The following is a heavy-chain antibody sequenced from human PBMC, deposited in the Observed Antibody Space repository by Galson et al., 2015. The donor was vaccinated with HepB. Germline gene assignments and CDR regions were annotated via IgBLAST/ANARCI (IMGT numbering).Heavy chain of an antibody. CDR1: GFTFSSYS. J-gene: IGHJ5*02. CDR3: ARGVYSSHPNCFDP. Sequence: SLRLSCAASGFTFSSYSMAWLRLAPGKGVEWVANINEGGSEKFYMDSVKGRFTISRDNAKKSLYLQMNSLRAEDTGLYFCARGVYSSHPNCFDPWGQGTLVTVSS. V-gene: IGHV3-7*03. CDR2: INEGGSEK. D-gene: IGHD3-22*01.